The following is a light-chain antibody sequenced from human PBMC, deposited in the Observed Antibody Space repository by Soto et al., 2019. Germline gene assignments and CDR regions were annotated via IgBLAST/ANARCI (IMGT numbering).Light chain of an antibody. J-gene: IGKJ5*01. CDR3: QQRSKWPIT. CDR1: QSVSSY. CDR2: ETS. V-gene: IGKV3-11*01. Sequence: EIVLTQSPATLSLSPGEGATLSCRASQSVSSYLAWYQQKPGQPPRLLIYETSNRATGIPARFSGSGSGTDFTLTISSLEPEDFAVYYCQQRSKWPITFGQGTRLEIK.